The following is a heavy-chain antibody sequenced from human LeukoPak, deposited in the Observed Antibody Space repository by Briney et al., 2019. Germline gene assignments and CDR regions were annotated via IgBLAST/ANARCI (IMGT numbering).Heavy chain of an antibody. CDR3: TTQRTYCSGGSCIDY. Sequence: GGSLRLSCAASGFTFSNARMSWVRQAPGKGLEWVGRIKSKTDGGTTDYAAPVKGRFTISRDDSKNTLYLQMNSLKTEDTAVYYCTTQRTYCSGGSCIDYWGQGTLVTVSS. D-gene: IGHD2-15*01. V-gene: IGHV3-15*01. J-gene: IGHJ4*02. CDR2: IKSKTDGGTT. CDR1: GFTFSNAR.